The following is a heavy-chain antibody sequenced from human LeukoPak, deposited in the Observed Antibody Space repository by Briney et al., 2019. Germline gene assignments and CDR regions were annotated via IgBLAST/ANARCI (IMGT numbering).Heavy chain of an antibody. CDR3: ARWVIAAAADNWFDP. J-gene: IGHJ5*02. Sequence: GGSLRLSCAASGFTFGSYGMHWVRQAPGKGLEWVAVIWYDGSNKYYADSVKGRFTISRDNSKNTLYLQMNSLRAEDTAVYYCARWVIAAAADNWFDPWGQGTLVTVSS. V-gene: IGHV3-33*01. CDR2: IWYDGSNK. D-gene: IGHD6-13*01. CDR1: GFTFGSYG.